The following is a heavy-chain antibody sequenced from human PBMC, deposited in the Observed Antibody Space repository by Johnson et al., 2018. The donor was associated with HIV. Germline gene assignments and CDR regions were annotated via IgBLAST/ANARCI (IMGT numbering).Heavy chain of an antibody. D-gene: IGHD6-13*01. CDR2: ISTSGSTI. Sequence: QVQLVESGGGLVKPGGSLRLSCAASGFTFSDYYMSWIRQAPGKGLEWVSYISTSGSTIYYADSVKGRFTISRDNSKNTLYLQMNSLRAEDTAVYYCAKGKGLPWYSSHAFDIWGQGTMVTVSS. CDR3: AKGKGLPWYSSHAFDI. CDR1: GFTFSDYY. V-gene: IGHV3-11*01. J-gene: IGHJ3*02.